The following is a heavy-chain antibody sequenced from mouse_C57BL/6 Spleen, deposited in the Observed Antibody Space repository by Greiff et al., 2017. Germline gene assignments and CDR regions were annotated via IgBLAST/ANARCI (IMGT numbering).Heavy chain of an antibody. CDR2: IDPETGGT. V-gene: IGHV1-15*01. D-gene: IGHD1-1*01. CDR3: TRYYGSSYFDY. Sequence: VQLQQSGAELVRPGASVTLSCKASGYTFTDYEMHWVKQTPVHGLEWIGAIDPETGGTAYNQKFKGKAILTADKSSCTAYMELRSLTSEDSAVYYCTRYYGSSYFDYWGQGTTLTVSS. CDR1: GYTFTDYE. J-gene: IGHJ2*01.